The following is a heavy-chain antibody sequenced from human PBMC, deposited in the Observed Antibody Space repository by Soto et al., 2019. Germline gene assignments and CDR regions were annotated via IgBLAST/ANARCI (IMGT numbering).Heavy chain of an antibody. CDR2: ISYDGSNK. D-gene: IGHD5-12*01. CDR3: ARDIVATILRSDYFDY. J-gene: IGHJ4*02. Sequence: QVQLVESGGGVVQPGRSLRLSCAASGFTFSSYAMHWVRQAPGKGLEWVAVISYDGSNKYYADSVKGRFTISRDNSKNXLYLQMNSLRAEDTAVYYCARDIVATILRSDYFDYWGQGTLVTVSS. CDR1: GFTFSSYA. V-gene: IGHV3-30-3*01.